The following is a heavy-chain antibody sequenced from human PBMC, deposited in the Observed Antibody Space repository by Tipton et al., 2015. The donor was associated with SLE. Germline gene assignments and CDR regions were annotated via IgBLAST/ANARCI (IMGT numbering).Heavy chain of an antibody. CDR2: ISWNSGSI. J-gene: IGHJ4*02. Sequence: SLRLSCAASGFTFDDYAMHWVRQAPGKGLEWVSGISWNSGSIGYADSVKGRFTISRDNAKNSLYLQMNSLRAEDTASYYCANQDYWGQGTLVTASS. CDR1: GFTFDDYA. CDR3: ANQDY. V-gene: IGHV3-9*01.